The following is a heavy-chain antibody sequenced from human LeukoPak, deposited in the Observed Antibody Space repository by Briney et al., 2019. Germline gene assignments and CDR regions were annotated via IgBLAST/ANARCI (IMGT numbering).Heavy chain of an antibody. CDR1: GGSFSGYY. CDR3: ARVSKTYSYGYLNDY. J-gene: IGHJ4*02. V-gene: IGHV4-34*01. D-gene: IGHD5-18*01. CDR2: INHSGST. Sequence: PSETLSLTCAVYGGSFSGYYWSWIRQPPGKGLEWIGEINHSGSTNYNPSLKSRVTISVDTSKNQFSLKLSSVTAADTAVYYCARVSKTYSYGYLNDYWGQGTLVTASS.